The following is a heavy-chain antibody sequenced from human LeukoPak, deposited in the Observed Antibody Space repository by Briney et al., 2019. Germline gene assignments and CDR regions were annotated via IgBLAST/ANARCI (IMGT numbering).Heavy chain of an antibody. V-gene: IGHV3-21*01. CDR2: ISSSSSYI. D-gene: IGHD4-17*01. CDR3: ARDGYGDSPLEY. J-gene: IGHJ4*02. CDR1: GFTFSSYS. Sequence: AGGSLRPSCAASGFTFSSYSMNWVRQAPGKGLEWVSSISSSSSYIYYADSVKGRFTISRDNAKNSLYLQMNSLRAEDTAVYYCARDGYGDSPLEYWGQGTLVTVSS.